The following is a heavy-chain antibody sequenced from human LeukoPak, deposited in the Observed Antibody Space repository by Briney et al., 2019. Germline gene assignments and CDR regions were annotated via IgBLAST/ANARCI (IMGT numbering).Heavy chain of an antibody. CDR1: GGSISSSSYY. J-gene: IGHJ4*02. CDR2: IYYSGST. Sequence: PSETLSLTCTVSGGSISSSSYYWGWIRQPPGKGLEWIGSIYYSGSTYYNPSLKSRVTISVDTSKNQFSLKLSSVTAADTAVYYCARGGYNSPVDYWGQGTLVTVSS. V-gene: IGHV4-39*07. CDR3: ARGGYNSPVDY. D-gene: IGHD1-20*01.